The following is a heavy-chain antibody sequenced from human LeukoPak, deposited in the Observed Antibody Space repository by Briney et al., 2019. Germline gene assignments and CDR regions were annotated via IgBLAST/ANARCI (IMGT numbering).Heavy chain of an antibody. CDR3: ARHYDSSAYWYYFDY. D-gene: IGHD3-22*01. CDR2: IYYSGST. Sequence: SETLSLTCTVSGGSIRSYYWSWIRQPPGKGLEWIGYIYYSGSTNYNPSLKSRVTISVDTSKNQFSLKLSSVTAADTAVYYCARHYDSSAYWYYFDYWGQGTLVTVSS. V-gene: IGHV4-59*08. J-gene: IGHJ4*02. CDR1: GGSIRSYY.